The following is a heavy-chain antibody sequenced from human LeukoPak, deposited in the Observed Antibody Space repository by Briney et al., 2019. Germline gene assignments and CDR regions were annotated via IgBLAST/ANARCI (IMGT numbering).Heavy chain of an antibody. J-gene: IGHJ6*02. CDR2: IRSKANNYAT. CDR3: IRGAASGSYYGLDV. CDR1: GFTFSGST. V-gene: IGHV3-73*01. D-gene: IGHD1-26*01. Sequence: GGSLRLSCAASGFTFSGSTIHWVRQASGEGLEWDGRIRSKANNYATAYATSVKGRFTLSRDDSNNTAYLQMNSLKTEDTAVYFCIRGAASGSYYGLDVWGQGATVTVSS.